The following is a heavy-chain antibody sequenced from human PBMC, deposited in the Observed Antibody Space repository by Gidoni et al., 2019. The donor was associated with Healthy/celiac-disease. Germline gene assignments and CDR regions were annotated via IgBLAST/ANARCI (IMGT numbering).Heavy chain of an antibody. V-gene: IGHV3-30*18. J-gene: IGHJ4*02. D-gene: IGHD5-12*01. CDR3: AKDRGSGHGYYFDY. Sequence: QVQLVESGGGVVEPGRSLRLSCAASGFTFSSYGMHWVRQAPGKGLECVAVISYDGSNKYYADSVKGRFTISRDNSKNTLYLQMNSLRAEDTAVYYCAKDRGSGHGYYFDYWGQGTLVTVSS. CDR2: ISYDGSNK. CDR1: GFTFSSYG.